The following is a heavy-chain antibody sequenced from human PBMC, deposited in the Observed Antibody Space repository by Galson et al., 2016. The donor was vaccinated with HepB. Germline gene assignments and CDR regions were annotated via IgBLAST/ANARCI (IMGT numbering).Heavy chain of an antibody. V-gene: IGHV3-33*01. J-gene: IGHJ4*02. Sequence: SLRLSCAGSGFSFSAYAVHWVRQTPGKGLEWVAVIWSGGIKKYYADSVEGRFTISRDNSENAVYLQIDTLRVEDTAMYYCASGVVVAGIIDYWGQGTLVTVSS. CDR3: ASGVVVAGIIDY. CDR1: GFSFSAYA. D-gene: IGHD2-2*01. CDR2: IWSGGIKK.